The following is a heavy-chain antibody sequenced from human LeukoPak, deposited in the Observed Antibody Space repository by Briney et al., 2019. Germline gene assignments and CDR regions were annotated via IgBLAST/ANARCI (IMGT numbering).Heavy chain of an antibody. CDR1: GFTFSSYG. J-gene: IGHJ3*02. Sequence: GRSLRLSCAASGFTFSSYGMHWVRQAPGKGLEWVAVISYDGSNKYYADSVKGRFTISRDNSKNTLYLQINSLRAEDTAVYYCAKLYDAFDIWGQGTMVTVSS. CDR3: AKLYDAFDI. V-gene: IGHV3-30*18. CDR2: ISYDGSNK.